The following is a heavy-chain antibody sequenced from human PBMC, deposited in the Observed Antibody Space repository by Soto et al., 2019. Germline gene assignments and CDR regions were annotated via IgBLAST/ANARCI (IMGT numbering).Heavy chain of an antibody. D-gene: IGHD2-2*01. CDR2: ISSSSSYI. V-gene: IGHV3-21*01. CDR3: ARVLGIVVPAAIVFDY. CDR1: GFTFSSYS. Sequence: PGGSLRLSCAASGFTFSSYSMNWVRQAPGKGLEWVSSISSSSSYIYYADSVKGRFTISRDNAKNSLYLQMNSLRAEDTAVYYCARVLGIVVPAAIVFDYWGQGTLVTVAS. J-gene: IGHJ4*02.